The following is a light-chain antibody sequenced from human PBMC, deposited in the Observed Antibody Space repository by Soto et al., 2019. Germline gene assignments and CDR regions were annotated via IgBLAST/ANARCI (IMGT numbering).Light chain of an antibody. CDR2: AAS. V-gene: IGKV1-6*01. CDR1: QGIGND. CDR3: LQDYNYPLT. Sequence: AIQMTQSPSSVSASVGDRVTITCRASQGIGNDLGWYQQRPGKAPNLLIYAASSLQSGVPSRFSRSGSGTDFTLTISSLEPEDFATYYCLQDYNYPLTFGGGTKVEIK. J-gene: IGKJ4*01.